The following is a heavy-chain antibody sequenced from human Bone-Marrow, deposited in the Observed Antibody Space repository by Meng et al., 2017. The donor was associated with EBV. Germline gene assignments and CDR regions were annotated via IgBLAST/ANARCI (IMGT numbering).Heavy chain of an antibody. CDR2: INADNGNT. J-gene: IGHJ4*02. Sequence: QCQLVQSGAGVERPGASVKVSCKASGFPFTDYSIHWVRQAPGQRLEWMGWINADNGNTKYSQKFQGRVTITRDTSARVVYMELSSLRSEDTAMYYCASESGRGFTPDYWGQGTLVTVFS. CDR3: ASESGRGFTPDY. V-gene: IGHV1-3*01. CDR1: GFPFTDYS. D-gene: IGHD3-10*01.